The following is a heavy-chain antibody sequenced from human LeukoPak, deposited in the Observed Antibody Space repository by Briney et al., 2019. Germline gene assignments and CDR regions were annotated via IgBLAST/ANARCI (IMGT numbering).Heavy chain of an antibody. CDR3: ARKISIYYFDY. CDR1: GFRVSSNY. J-gene: IGHJ4*02. V-gene: IGHV4-4*02. Sequence: PGGSLRLSCAASGFRVSSNYMSWVRQPPGKGLEWIGEIYHSGSTNYNPSLKSRVTISVDKSKNQFSLKLSSVTAADTAVYYCARKISIYYFDYWGQGTLVTVSS. D-gene: IGHD3-3*01. CDR2: IYHSGST.